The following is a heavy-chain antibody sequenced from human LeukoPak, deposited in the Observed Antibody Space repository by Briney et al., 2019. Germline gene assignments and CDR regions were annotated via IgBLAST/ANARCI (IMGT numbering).Heavy chain of an antibody. V-gene: IGHV4-34*01. D-gene: IGHD6-13*01. CDR2: INHSGST. Sequence: SETLSLTCAVYGGSFSGYYWSWIRQPLGKGLEWIGEINHSGSTNYNPSLKSRVTISVDTSKNQFSLKLSSVTAADTAVYYCARIAAGSYYFDYWGQGTLVTVSS. CDR1: GGSFSGYY. J-gene: IGHJ4*02. CDR3: ARIAAGSYYFDY.